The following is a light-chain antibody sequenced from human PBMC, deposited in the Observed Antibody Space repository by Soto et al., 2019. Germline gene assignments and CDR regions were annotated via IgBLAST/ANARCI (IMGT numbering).Light chain of an antibody. J-gene: IGKJ2*01. V-gene: IGKV3-15*01. CDR1: QSVCSY. CDR2: DAS. Sequence: EIVMTQSPATLSVSLGERVTLSCRASQSVCSYWAWYQQKPGQAPRLLISDASTRATDIPDRFSGSGSGTDFTLTISSLQSTDLAVYYCLQYSTWPPLYTFGQGTKLEIK. CDR3: LQYSTWPPLYT.